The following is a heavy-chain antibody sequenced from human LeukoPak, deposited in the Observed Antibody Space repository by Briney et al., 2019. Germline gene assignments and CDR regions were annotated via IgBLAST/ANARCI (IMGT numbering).Heavy chain of an antibody. V-gene: IGHV4-61*01. Sequence: PETLSLTCTVSGGSVSSGSYYWSWIRQPPGKGLEWIGYIYYSGSTNYNPSLKSRVTISVDTSKNQFSLKLSSVTAADTAVYYCAREGPAVYSSSWSYFYYGMDVWGQGTTVTVSS. D-gene: IGHD6-13*01. J-gene: IGHJ6*02. CDR3: AREGPAVYSSSWSYFYYGMDV. CDR2: IYYSGST. CDR1: GGSVSSGSYY.